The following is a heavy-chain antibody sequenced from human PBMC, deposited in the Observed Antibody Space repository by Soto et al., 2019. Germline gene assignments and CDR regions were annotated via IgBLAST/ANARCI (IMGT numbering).Heavy chain of an antibody. CDR1: GFTFSSYG. D-gene: IGHD3-10*01. CDR3: AKLRAAVRRDDFDI. CDR2: ISYDGSNK. V-gene: IGHV3-30*18. J-gene: IGHJ3*02. Sequence: QVQLVESGGGVVQPGRSLRLSCAASGFTFSSYGMHWVRQAPGKGLEWVAVISYDGSNKYYADSVKGRFTICRDNSKNTQYLQMNSLGAEDTAVYYCAKLRAAVRRDDFDIWGQGTMVTVSS.